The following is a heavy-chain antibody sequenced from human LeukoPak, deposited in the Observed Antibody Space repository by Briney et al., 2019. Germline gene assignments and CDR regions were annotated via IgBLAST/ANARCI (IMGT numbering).Heavy chain of an antibody. CDR2: INPYSGDT. D-gene: IGHD3-10*01. J-gene: IGHJ3*02. CDR1: GYTFTTYF. CDR3: ARYGAEPAATDDAFDI. Sequence: ASVKVSCKTSGYTFTTYFIHWVRQAPGQGLEWMGGINPYSGDTKYAQKFQGRVTMTRDTSISTAYMELSRLMSDDTAVYYCARYGAEPAATDDAFDIWGQGTMVVVSS. V-gene: IGHV1-2*02.